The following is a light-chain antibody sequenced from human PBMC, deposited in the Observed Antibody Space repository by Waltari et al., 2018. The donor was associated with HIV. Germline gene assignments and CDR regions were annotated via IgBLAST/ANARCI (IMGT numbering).Light chain of an antibody. V-gene: IGKV4-1*01. Sequence: DIVMTQSPDSLAVSLGERAAINCKSSQSLLSSSNRKNNLAWYQQKPGQSPKLLIYWASTRQSGVPDRFRGSESGTDFTLTITRLQAEDVAVYYCQQYYSSPWTFGQGTKVELK. J-gene: IGKJ1*01. CDR3: QQYYSSPWT. CDR2: WAS. CDR1: QSLLSSSNRKNN.